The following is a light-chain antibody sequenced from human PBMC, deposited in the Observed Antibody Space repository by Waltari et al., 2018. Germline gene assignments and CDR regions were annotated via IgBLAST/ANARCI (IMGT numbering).Light chain of an antibody. Sequence: DVLMTQSPSSLSASVGDRVTIACRASQPVSRYLNWYQHEPGRAPKLLIYAASSLQSGVPSRFSGSGSGTDFILTISSLQPEDFATYYCQQSYTSPWTFGQGTKVDFK. CDR2: AAS. J-gene: IGKJ1*01. V-gene: IGKV1-39*01. CDR1: QPVSRY. CDR3: QQSYTSPWT.